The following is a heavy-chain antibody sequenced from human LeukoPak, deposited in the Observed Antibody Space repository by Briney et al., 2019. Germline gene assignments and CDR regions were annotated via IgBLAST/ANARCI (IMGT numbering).Heavy chain of an antibody. CDR2: ISSSSSYI. D-gene: IGHD5-18*01. Sequence: GGSLRLSCAASGFTFSSYSMNWVRQAPGKGLEWVSSISSSSSYIYYADSVKGRFTISRDNAKNSLYLQMNSLRVEDTAVYYCAGGYSYGYTRSGTNWFDPWGQGTLVTVSS. J-gene: IGHJ5*02. V-gene: IGHV3-21*01. CDR1: GFTFSSYS. CDR3: AGGYSYGYTRSGTNWFDP.